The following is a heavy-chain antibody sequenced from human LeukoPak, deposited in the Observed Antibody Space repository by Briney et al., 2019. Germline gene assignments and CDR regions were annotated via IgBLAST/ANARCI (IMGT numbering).Heavy chain of an antibody. CDR2: ISGSGGST. V-gene: IGHV3-23*01. J-gene: IGHJ3*02. CDR1: GFTFSSYA. D-gene: IGHD3-10*01. CDR3: AKGPAVLLWFGESSDAFDI. Sequence: GVLGLSCAASGFTFSSYAMSWVRQAPGKGLEWVSAISGSGGSTYYADSVKGRFTISRDNSKNTLYLQMNSLRAEDTAVYYCAKGPAVLLWFGESSDAFDIWGQGTMVTVSS.